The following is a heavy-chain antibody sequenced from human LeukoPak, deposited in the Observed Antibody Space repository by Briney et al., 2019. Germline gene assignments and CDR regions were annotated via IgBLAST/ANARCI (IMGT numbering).Heavy chain of an antibody. CDR3: ATAPLRGLDYYYMDV. Sequence: GGSLRLSCAASEFTFSRYWMSWVRQAPGKGLEWVANIKEDGSVKNYLDSVRGRFTISRDSAKNSLYLQMNTLRAEDTAVYYCATAPLRGLDYYYMDVWGKGTTVTVSS. CDR2: IKEDGSVK. CDR1: EFTFSRYW. J-gene: IGHJ6*03. D-gene: IGHD4-17*01. V-gene: IGHV3-7*01.